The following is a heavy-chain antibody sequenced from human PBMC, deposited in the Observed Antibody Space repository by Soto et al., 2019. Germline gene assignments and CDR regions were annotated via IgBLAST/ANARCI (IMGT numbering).Heavy chain of an antibody. J-gene: IGHJ5*02. D-gene: IGHD1-26*01. CDR2: LYHTGRT. Sequence: PSETLSLTCTVSGGSFKSGSYYWSWLRQPPGKGLEWIGYLYHTGRTDYNPSLRSRVSISMDTSKNQFSLDLDSVTPADTAVYFCAGFSSGTYLFDLWGQGTPVTVSS. CDR1: GGSFKSGSYY. V-gene: IGHV4-61*01. CDR3: AGFSSGTYLFDL.